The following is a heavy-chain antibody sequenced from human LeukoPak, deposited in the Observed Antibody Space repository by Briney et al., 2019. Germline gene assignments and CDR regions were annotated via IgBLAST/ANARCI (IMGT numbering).Heavy chain of an antibody. CDR2: IKQDGSEK. CDR1: GFTFSSYW. D-gene: IGHD3-10*01. V-gene: IGHV3-7*01. J-gene: IGHJ5*02. CDR3: ARDTMVRGIMPIFDP. Sequence: GGSLRLSCAASGFTFSSYWMSWVRQAPGKGLEWVANIKQDGSEKYYVDSVKGRFTVPRDNAKKSLYLQMNSLRAEDTAVYYCARDTMVRGIMPIFDPWGQGTLVTVSS.